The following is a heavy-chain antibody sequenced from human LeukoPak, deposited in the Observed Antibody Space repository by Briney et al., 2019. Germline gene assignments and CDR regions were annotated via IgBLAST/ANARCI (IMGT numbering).Heavy chain of an antibody. D-gene: IGHD6-13*01. V-gene: IGHV3-48*01. Sequence: GGSLRLSCAASGFTFSSYSMNWVRQAPGKGLEWVSYISSSSSTIYYADSVKGRFTISRDNAKNSLYLQMNSLRAEDTAVYYCARDQAPFYSSSWYDWFFYWGQGTLVTVSS. J-gene: IGHJ4*02. CDR2: ISSSSSTI. CDR1: GFTFSSYS. CDR3: ARDQAPFYSSSWYDWFFY.